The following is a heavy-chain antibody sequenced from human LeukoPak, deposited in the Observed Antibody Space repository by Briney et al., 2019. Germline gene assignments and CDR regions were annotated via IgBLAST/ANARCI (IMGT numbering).Heavy chain of an antibody. D-gene: IGHD3-10*01. CDR2: ISGSGVAT. J-gene: IGHJ6*02. V-gene: IGHV3-23*01. Sequence: GGSLRLSCAASGFTFSNYAMSWVRQAPGKGLEWGSVISGSGVATDYADSVKGRFTISRDNSKNTLFLQMNSLRAEDTAVYYCAKDPQPSVRMLRGTMDVWGQGTTVTVSS. CDR3: AKDPQPSVRMLRGTMDV. CDR1: GFTFSNYA.